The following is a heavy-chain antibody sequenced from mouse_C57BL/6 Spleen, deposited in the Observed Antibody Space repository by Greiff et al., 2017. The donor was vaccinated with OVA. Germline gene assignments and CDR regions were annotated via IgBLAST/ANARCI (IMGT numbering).Heavy chain of an antibody. D-gene: IGHD2-12*01. CDR1: GYTFTSYG. V-gene: IGHV1-81*01. CDR3: ARSKDYSPDY. J-gene: IGHJ2*01. Sequence: VQLVESGAELARPGASVKLSCKASGYTFTSYGISWVKQRTGQGLEWIGEIYPRSGNTYYNEKFKGKATLTADKSSSTAYMELRSLTSEDSAVYFCARSKDYSPDYWGQGTTLTVSS. CDR2: IYPRSGNT.